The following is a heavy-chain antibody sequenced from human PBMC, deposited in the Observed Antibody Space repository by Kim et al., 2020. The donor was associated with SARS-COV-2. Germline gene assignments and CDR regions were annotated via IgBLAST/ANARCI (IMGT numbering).Heavy chain of an antibody. CDR2: IIPIFGTA. CDR1: GGTFSSYA. D-gene: IGHD3-22*01. V-gene: IGHV1-69*13. J-gene: IGHJ4*02. CDR3: ARGAKVVITTGLGD. Sequence: SVKVSCKASGGTFSSYAISWVRQAPGQGLEWMGGIIPIFGTANYAQKFQGRVTITADESTSTAYMELSSLRSEDTAVYYCARGAKVVITTGLGDWGQGTLVTVSS.